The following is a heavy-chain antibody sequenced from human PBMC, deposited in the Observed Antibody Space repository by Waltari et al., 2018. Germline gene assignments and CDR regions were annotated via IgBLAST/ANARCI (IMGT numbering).Heavy chain of an antibody. Sequence: QVQLVQSGAEVKKPGSSVKVSCKASGGTFSSYAISWVRQAPGQGLEWMGGIIPIRGIENYARKFQDRVKMTADESTSTAYRELSSLRSEDTAVYYWASNGAAGDYYYYYMDVWGKGTTVTVSS. J-gene: IGHJ6*03. D-gene: IGHD6-13*01. CDR1: GGTFSSYA. CDR3: ASNGAAGDYYYYYMDV. V-gene: IGHV1-69*04. CDR2: IIPIRGIE.